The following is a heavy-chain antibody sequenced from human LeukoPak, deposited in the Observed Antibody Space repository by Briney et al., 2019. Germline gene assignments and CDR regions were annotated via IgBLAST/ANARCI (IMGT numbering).Heavy chain of an antibody. CDR3: ARGLWFGDENPPYFDY. D-gene: IGHD3-10*01. CDR1: GGSISSGFYD. CDR2: IYTSKSM. Sequence: SETLSLTCTVSGGSISSGFYDWYWIRQPAGKGLEWIGHIYTSKSMNYNPSLKSRVTISVDTSKNQFSLKLTSVTAADTALYYCARGLWFGDENPPYFDYWGQGTLVTVSS. V-gene: IGHV4-61*09. J-gene: IGHJ4*02.